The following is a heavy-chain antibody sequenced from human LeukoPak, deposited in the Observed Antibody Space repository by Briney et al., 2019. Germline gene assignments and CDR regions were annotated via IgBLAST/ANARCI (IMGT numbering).Heavy chain of an antibody. J-gene: IGHJ4*02. CDR1: GGSISSYY. Sequence: SETLSLTCTVSGGSISSYYWSWIRQPPGKGLEWIGYIYYSGSTNYNPSLKSRVTISVDTSKNQFSLKLSSVTAADTAVYYCARIYSSSSAVLDYWGQGTLVTVSS. CDR2: IYYSGST. CDR3: ARIYSSSSAVLDY. V-gene: IGHV4-59*01. D-gene: IGHD6-6*01.